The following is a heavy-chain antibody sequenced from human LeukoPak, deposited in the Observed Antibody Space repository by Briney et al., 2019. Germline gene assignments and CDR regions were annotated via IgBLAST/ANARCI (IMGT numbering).Heavy chain of an antibody. CDR1: GFTFSNYA. D-gene: IGHD6-19*01. J-gene: IGHJ4*02. CDR2: ISGSRGTT. CDR3: AKERTGGWPFDY. V-gene: IGHV3-23*01. Sequence: PGGSLRLSCAASGFTFSNYAMSWVRQAPGKGLEWVSGISGSRGTTYYADSVKGRLTISRDNSKNTLYLQMNSLRADGTVVYYCAKERTGGWPFDYWGQGTLVTVSS.